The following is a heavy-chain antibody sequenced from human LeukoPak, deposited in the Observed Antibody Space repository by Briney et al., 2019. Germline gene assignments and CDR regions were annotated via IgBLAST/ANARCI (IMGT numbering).Heavy chain of an antibody. D-gene: IGHD3-10*01. V-gene: IGHV3-20*04. Sequence: SGGSLRLSCAASGFTFDDYGMSWVRQAPGKGLEWVSRINWNCGSRGYADSVKGRFTISRDNAKNSLYLQMNSLRAEDTAVYYWTRGRLFEYWGEGAPVTVSS. CDR1: GFTFDDYG. CDR2: INWNCGSR. CDR3: TRGRLFEY. J-gene: IGHJ4*02.